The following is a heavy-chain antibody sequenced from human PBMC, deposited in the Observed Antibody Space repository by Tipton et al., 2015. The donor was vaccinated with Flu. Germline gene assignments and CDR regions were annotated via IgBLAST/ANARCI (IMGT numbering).Heavy chain of an antibody. Sequence: TLSLTCTISGDSISSDYYWGWIRQPPGKGLEWIGEINHSGSTNYNPSLKSRVTISVDTSKNQFSLKLSSVTAADTAVYYCARGLYGSGSYQRRYFDSWGQGTLVTVSS. CDR2: INHSGST. V-gene: IGHV4-38-2*02. CDR3: ARGLYGSGSYQRRYFDS. CDR1: GDSISSDYY. D-gene: IGHD3-10*01. J-gene: IGHJ4*02.